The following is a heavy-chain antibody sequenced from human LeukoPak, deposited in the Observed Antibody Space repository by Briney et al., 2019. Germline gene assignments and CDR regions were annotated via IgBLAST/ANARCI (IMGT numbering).Heavy chain of an antibody. CDR3: AKDRGPIV. V-gene: IGHV3-23*01. J-gene: IGHJ6*04. CDR2: ISGSGGSK. CDR1: GFTFSSYG. Sequence: PGGTLRLSCAASGFTFSSYGMSWVRQAPGKGLEWVSGISGSGGSKYYADSVKGRFTISRDNSKNTLYLQMNSLRAEDTAVYYCAKDRGPIVWGKGTTVTVSS.